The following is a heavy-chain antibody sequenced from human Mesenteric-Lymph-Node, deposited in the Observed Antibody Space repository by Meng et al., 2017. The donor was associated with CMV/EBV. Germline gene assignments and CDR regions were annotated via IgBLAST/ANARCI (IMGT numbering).Heavy chain of an antibody. J-gene: IGHJ5*02. CDR2: IIPIFGTA. Sequence: KAAGGTCRSYASSGGRQAPGQGLEWMGGIIPIFGTANYAQKFQGRVTITADKSTSTAYMELSSLRSEDTAVYYCARVQAAGTVWFDPWGQGTLVTVSS. CDR3: ARVQAAGTVWFDP. V-gene: IGHV1-69*06. CDR1: GGTCRSYA. D-gene: IGHD6-13*01.